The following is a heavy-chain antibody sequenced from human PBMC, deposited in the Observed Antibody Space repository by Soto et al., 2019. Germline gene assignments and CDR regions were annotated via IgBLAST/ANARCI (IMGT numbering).Heavy chain of an antibody. V-gene: IGHV1-3*01. Sequence: GASVKVSCKASGYTFTSYAMHWVRQAPGQRLEWMGWINAGNGNTKYSQKFQGRVTITRDTSASTAYMELSSLRSEDTAVYYCASDRNYGGKSNYYYYGMDVWGQGTTVTVSS. CDR2: INAGNGNT. CDR3: ASDRNYGGKSNYYYYGMDV. CDR1: GYTFTSYA. J-gene: IGHJ6*02. D-gene: IGHD4-17*01.